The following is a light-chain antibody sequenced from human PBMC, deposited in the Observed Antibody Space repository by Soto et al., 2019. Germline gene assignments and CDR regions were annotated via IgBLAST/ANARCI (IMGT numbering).Light chain of an antibody. Sequence: QSALTQPASVSGSPGQSITLSCTGTSSDVGGYNYVSWYQLHPGKGPKLIIYDVSHRPSGVSNRFSGSKSGNTASLTISGLQPEDEADYFCSSYTTGITLYVFGPGTKVTVL. CDR2: DVS. CDR1: SSDVGGYNY. CDR3: SSYTTGITLYV. J-gene: IGLJ1*01. V-gene: IGLV2-14*01.